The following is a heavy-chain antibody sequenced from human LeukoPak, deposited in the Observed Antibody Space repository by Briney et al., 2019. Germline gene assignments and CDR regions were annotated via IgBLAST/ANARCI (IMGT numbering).Heavy chain of an antibody. CDR2: ISYNSGYI. CDR1: GFTFNDYA. V-gene: IGHV3-9*01. D-gene: IGHD6-19*01. Sequence: PGRSLRLSCAASGFTFNDYAMHCVRQPPGKGLEWLSIISYNSGYIGYADSVKGRFTVSRDNTEDSVYLQMNSLRPEDTAIYFCAKVRGTYSSGFFFDSWGQGALVTVSS. J-gene: IGHJ4*02. CDR3: AKVRGTYSSGFFFDS.